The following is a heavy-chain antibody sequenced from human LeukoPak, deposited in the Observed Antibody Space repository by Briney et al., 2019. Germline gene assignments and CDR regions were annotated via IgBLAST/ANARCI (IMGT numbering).Heavy chain of an antibody. Sequence: GASVKVSCKASGYTFTGYYMHWVRQAPGQGLEWMGWINPNSGGTNYAQKFQGRVTMTRGTSISTAYMELSRLRSDDTAVYYCARDLYSYGYGYYFDYWGQGTLVTVSS. CDR2: INPNSGGT. D-gene: IGHD5-18*01. V-gene: IGHV1-2*02. CDR3: ARDLYSYGYGYYFDY. CDR1: GYTFTGYY. J-gene: IGHJ4*02.